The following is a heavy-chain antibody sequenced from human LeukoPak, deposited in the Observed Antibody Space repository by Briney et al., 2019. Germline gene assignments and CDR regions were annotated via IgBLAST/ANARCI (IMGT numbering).Heavy chain of an antibody. CDR3: VRETGYTSGWYLRGNWFDP. J-gene: IGHJ5*02. Sequence: SETLSLTCTVSGGSISSSSYYWGWIRQPPGKGLEWIGSIYYSGSTYYNPSLKSRVTISADTSKNQFSLKLTSVTAADTALYYCVRETGYTSGWYLRGNWFDPWGQGTLVTVSS. V-gene: IGHV4-39*07. D-gene: IGHD6-19*01. CDR2: IYYSGST. CDR1: GGSISSSSYY.